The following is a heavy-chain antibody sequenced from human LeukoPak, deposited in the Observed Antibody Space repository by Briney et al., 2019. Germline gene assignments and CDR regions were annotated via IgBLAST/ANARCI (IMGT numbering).Heavy chain of an antibody. Sequence: PSETLSLTCTVSGDSVSSSSYYWGWIRQPPGKGLEWIGYIYYSGSTNYNPSLKSRVTISVDTSKNQLSLKLSSVTAADTAVYYCARRLYRDRNYFDYWGQGTLVTVSS. V-gene: IGHV4-61*05. CDR2: IYYSGST. J-gene: IGHJ4*02. CDR3: ARRLYRDRNYFDY. CDR1: GDSVSSSSYY. D-gene: IGHD2-2*02.